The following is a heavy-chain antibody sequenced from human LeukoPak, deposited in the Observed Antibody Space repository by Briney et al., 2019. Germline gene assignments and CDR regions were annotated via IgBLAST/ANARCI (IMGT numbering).Heavy chain of an antibody. Sequence: GGSLRLSCAASGFTFSSYGMHWVRQAPGKGLEWVSYISSSGSTIYYADSVKGRFTISRDNAKNSLYLRMNSLRAEDTAVYYCARDLIVGATTFDYWGQGTLVTVSS. D-gene: IGHD1-26*01. CDR3: ARDLIVGATTFDY. CDR2: ISSSGSTI. J-gene: IGHJ4*02. CDR1: GFTFSSYG. V-gene: IGHV3-48*04.